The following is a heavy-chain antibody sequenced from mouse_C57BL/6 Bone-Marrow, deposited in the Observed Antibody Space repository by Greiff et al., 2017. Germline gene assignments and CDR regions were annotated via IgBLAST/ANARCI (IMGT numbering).Heavy chain of an antibody. CDR3: ARGGNGLFAY. CDR2: INPNNGGT. V-gene: IGHV1-18*01. D-gene: IGHD2-1*01. CDR1: GYTFPDYH. J-gene: IGHJ3*01. Sequence: VQLQQSGPELVKPGASVTIPCTASGYTFPDYHMDWVKQSHGKSLEWIGDINPNNGGTIYNQKFKGKATLTVDKSSSTAYMELRSLTSEDTAVYYCARGGNGLFAYWGQGTLVTVSA.